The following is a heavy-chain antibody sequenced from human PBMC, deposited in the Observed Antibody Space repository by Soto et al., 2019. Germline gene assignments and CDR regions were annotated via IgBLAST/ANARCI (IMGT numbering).Heavy chain of an antibody. Sequence: QVQLVQSGAEVKKPGSSVKVSCKASGGTFSSYSINWVRQAPGQGLEWMGVISTIFGTANYAQKFQGRVTITADESTSTAYMELSSLRSEDTDVYYCARDGGRDSGGIDYWGQGTLVTVSS. CDR3: ARDGGRDSGGIDY. CDR1: GGTFSSYS. J-gene: IGHJ4*02. CDR2: ISTIFGTA. V-gene: IGHV1-69*01. D-gene: IGHD1-26*01.